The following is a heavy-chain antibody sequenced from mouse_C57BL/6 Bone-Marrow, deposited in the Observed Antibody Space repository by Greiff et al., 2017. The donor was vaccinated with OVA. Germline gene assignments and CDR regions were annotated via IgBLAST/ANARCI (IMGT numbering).Heavy chain of an antibody. Sequence: EVHLVESGGGLVKPGGSLKLSCAASGFTFSSYAMSWVRQSPEKRLEWVAEISSGGSYTYYPDTVTGRFTISRDNAKNTLYLEMSSLRSEDTAMYYCARDREYYGSFAYWGQGTLVTVSA. V-gene: IGHV5-9-4*01. CDR2: ISSGGSYT. CDR3: ARDREYYGSFAY. CDR1: GFTFSSYA. J-gene: IGHJ3*01. D-gene: IGHD1-1*01.